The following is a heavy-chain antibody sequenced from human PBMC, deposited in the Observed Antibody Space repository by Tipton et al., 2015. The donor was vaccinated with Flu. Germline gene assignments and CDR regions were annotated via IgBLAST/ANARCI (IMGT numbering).Heavy chain of an antibody. CDR1: GGSISSSSDY. CDR3: ARRDYSNYVSDPKNCFDP. CDR2: IYSSGST. J-gene: IGHJ5*02. D-gene: IGHD4-11*01. Sequence: GLVKPSETLSLTCNVSGGSISSSSDYWGWIRQPPGKGLEWIGTIYSSGSTYFNPSLRSRVTISVDTSKHQFSLRLSSVTAADTAIYYCARRDYSNYVSDPKNCFDPWGQGILVTVSS. V-gene: IGHV4-39*01.